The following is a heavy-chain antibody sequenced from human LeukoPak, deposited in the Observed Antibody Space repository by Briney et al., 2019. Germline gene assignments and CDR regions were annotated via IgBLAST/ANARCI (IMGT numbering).Heavy chain of an antibody. D-gene: IGHD3-3*01. V-gene: IGHV3-21*01. CDR3: ARARLDSWSGEAFDI. Sequence: KPGGSLRLSCAASGFTFSSYSMNWVRQAPGKGLEWVSSISSSSYIYYADSVKGRFTISRDNAKNSLYLQMNSLRAEDTAVYYCARARLDSWSGEAFDIWGQGTMVTVSS. CDR2: ISSSSYI. CDR1: GFTFSSYS. J-gene: IGHJ3*02.